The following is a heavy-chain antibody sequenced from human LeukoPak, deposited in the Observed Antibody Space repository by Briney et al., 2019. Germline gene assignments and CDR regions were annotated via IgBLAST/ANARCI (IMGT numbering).Heavy chain of an antibody. CDR1: GYTFTGYY. V-gene: IGHV1-2*02. Sequence: GASVKVSCKASGYTFTGYYMHWVRQAPGQGLEWMGWINPNSGGTNYAQKFQGRVTMTRDTPISTAYMELSRLRSDDTAVYYCARPKGTLESSSFDIWGQGTMVTVSS. CDR3: ARPKGTLESSSFDI. D-gene: IGHD3-3*01. J-gene: IGHJ3*02. CDR2: INPNSGGT.